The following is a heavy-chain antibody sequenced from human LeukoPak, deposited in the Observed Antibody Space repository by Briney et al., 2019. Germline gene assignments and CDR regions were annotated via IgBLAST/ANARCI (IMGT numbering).Heavy chain of an antibody. CDR1: GYTFTCYG. V-gene: IGHV1-18*01. D-gene: IGHD1-26*01. CDR3: ARRWGSLVTGYYFDY. CDR2: ISAYNGNT. Sequence: ASVKVTCKASGYTFTCYGISWVRQAPGQGLEWMGWISAYNGNTNYAQKLQGRVTMTTDTSTSTAYMELRSLRSDDTAVYYCARRWGSLVTGYYFDYWGQGTLVTVSS. J-gene: IGHJ4*02.